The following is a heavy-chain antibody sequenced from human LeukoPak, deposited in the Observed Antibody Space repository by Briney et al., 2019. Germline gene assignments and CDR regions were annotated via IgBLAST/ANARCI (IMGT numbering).Heavy chain of an antibody. J-gene: IGHJ4*02. D-gene: IGHD1-26*01. CDR1: GFTFSSYG. CDR2: ISGSGGST. V-gene: IGHV3-23*01. Sequence: PGGSLRLSCAASGFTFSSYGMSWVRQAPGKGLEWVSAISGSGGSTYYADSVKGRFTISRDNSKNTLYLQMNSLRAEDTAVYYCAKARVWETYFDYWGQGTLVTVSS. CDR3: AKARVWETYFDY.